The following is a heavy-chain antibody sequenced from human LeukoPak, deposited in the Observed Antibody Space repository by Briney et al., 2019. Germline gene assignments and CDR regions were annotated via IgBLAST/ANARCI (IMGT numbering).Heavy chain of an antibody. J-gene: IGHJ4*02. CDR3: AKLIAVAGREEHEDEYFDY. CDR1: GFTFSSYA. CDR2: ISGSGGST. V-gene: IGHV3-23*01. Sequence: GGSLRLSCAASGFTFSSYAMSWVRQAPGNGLEWVLAISGSGGSTYYADSAKGRFTISRDNSKNTLYLQMNSLRAEDTAVYYCAKLIAVAGREEHEDEYFDYWGQGTLVTVSS. D-gene: IGHD6-19*01.